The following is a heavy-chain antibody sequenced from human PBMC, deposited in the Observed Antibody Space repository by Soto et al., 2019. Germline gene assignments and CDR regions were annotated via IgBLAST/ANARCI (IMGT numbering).Heavy chain of an antibody. CDR3: AHIPNYYQYDWFDP. V-gene: IGHV2-5*02. CDR1: GFSLTTRGVG. D-gene: IGHD3-16*01. Sequence: QITLKESGPTLVKHTQTLTLTCTFSGFSLTTRGVGVGWNRQPPGKALECLALIYWDDDKRYSPSLQSRLSITKDTSKNLVVLTMTNVDPVDTATYYCAHIPNYYQYDWFDPWGQGTLVSVSS. J-gene: IGHJ5*02. CDR2: IYWDDDK.